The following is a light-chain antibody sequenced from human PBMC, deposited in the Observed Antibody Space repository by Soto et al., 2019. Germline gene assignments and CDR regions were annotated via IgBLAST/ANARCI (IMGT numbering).Light chain of an antibody. V-gene: IGLV2-14*01. J-gene: IGLJ1*01. CDR3: SSFTSTRTYV. CDR1: SSDVGGYNY. Sequence: QSALTQPASVSGSPGQSITISCTGTSSDVGGYNYVSWYQQHPGKAPKLMIYEVNNRPSGVSNRFSGSKSGNTASLTISGRQAEDEADYYCSSFTSTRTYVYGTGTKVTVL. CDR2: EVN.